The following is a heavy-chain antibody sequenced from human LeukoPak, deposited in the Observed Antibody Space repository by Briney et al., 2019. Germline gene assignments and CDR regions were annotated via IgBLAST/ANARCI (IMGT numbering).Heavy chain of an antibody. V-gene: IGHV3-23*01. CDR2: ISGSGDTT. CDR1: GFSFRSYP. D-gene: IGHD3-10*01. Sequence: PGGSLRLSCKASGFSFRSYPMNWVRQAPGRGPEWVSSISGSGDTTHYADSVQGRFTIYRDNSKNTLDLQMYRLRVEDTAVYYCAREKFGVSFDSWGQGTLVTVSS. J-gene: IGHJ4*02. CDR3: AREKFGVSFDS.